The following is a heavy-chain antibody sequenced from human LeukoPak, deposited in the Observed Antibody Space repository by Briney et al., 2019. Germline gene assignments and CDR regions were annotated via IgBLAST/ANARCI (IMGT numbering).Heavy chain of an antibody. J-gene: IGHJ4*02. V-gene: IGHV4-61*02. Sequence: SETLSLTCTVSGGSISSGSYYWSWIRQPAGKGLEWIGRIYTSGSTNYNPSLKSRVTISLDTSKNQFSLKLSSVTAADTAVYYCARDAPGCSGGSCYFDYWGQGTLVTVSS. CDR1: GGSISSGSYY. CDR3: ARDAPGCSGGSCYFDY. CDR2: IYTSGST. D-gene: IGHD2-15*01.